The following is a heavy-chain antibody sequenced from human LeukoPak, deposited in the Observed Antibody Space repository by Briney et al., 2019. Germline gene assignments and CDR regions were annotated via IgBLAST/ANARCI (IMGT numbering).Heavy chain of an antibody. CDR1: GFTFSSYG. J-gene: IGHJ4*02. CDR3: AKERSTVTTGLDY. D-gene: IGHD4-17*01. V-gene: IGHV3-30*18. CDR2: ISYDGSNK. Sequence: GGSLRLSCAASGFTFSSYGMHWVRQAPGKGLEWVAVISYDGSNKYYADSVKGRFTISRDNSKNMLYLQMNSLRAEDTAVYYCAKERSTVTTGLDYWGQGTLVTVSS.